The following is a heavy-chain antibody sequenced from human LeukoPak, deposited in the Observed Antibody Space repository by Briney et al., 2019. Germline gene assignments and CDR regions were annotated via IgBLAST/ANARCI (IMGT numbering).Heavy chain of an antibody. CDR1: GFTVNTYD. J-gene: IGHJ4*02. D-gene: IGHD4-17*01. CDR2: FGISGTI. V-gene: IGHV3-48*01. CDR3: AGYGDYPY. Sequence: GGSLRLSCAASGFTVNTYDMHWVRQAPGEGPEWIAYFGISGTIYYADSVRGRFTISRDNAKNSLFLQMNSLRVDDTAIYYCAGYGDYPYWGQGTPVTVSS.